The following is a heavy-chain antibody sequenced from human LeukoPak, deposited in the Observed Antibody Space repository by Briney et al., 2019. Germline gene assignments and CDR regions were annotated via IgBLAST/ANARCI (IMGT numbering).Heavy chain of an antibody. D-gene: IGHD3-22*01. V-gene: IGHV3-30*02. CDR1: GFIFSHHG. CDR2: ILYDGSKK. Sequence: GGSLRLSCAASGFIFSHHGVHWVRQAPGKGLEWVAFILYDGSKKYYVDSVKGRFTISRDNSKNALSLQMNSLRPEDTAIYYCARAVDKGTGYYMDFWGQGTLVTVSS. J-gene: IGHJ4*02. CDR3: ARAVDKGTGYYMDF.